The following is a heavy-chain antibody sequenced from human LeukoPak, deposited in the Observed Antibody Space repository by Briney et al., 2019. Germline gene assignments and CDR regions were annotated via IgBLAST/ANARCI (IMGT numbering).Heavy chain of an antibody. V-gene: IGHV4-39*07. CDR3: ARERVDTGAYWGY. CDR1: GDSISSGGYS. D-gene: IGHD3-16*01. J-gene: IGHJ4*02. Sequence: SETLSLTCAVSGDSISSGGYSWHWIRQPPGKGLEWIGKIDHRGRTNFNPSLNSRVTISIDTSKNQFSLKLSSVTAADTAVYYCARERVDTGAYWGYWGQGTLVTVSS. CDR2: IDHRGRT.